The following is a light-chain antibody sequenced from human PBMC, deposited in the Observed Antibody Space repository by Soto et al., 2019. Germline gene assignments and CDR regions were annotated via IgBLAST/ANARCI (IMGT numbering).Light chain of an antibody. Sequence: QSALTQPASVSGSPGQSITISCTGTSSDVGLYDYVSWYQQHPGKAPQLMIYAVSNRPSGVSNPFSASKSGNPASLFISGLQAEDEADYYCSSYTSDSSEVFGSGTKGTVL. J-gene: IGLJ1*01. V-gene: IGLV2-14*01. CDR1: SSDVGLYDY. CDR3: SSYTSDSSEV. CDR2: AVS.